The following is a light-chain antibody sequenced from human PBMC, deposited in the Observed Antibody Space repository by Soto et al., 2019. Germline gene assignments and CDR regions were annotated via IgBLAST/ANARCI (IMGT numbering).Light chain of an antibody. J-gene: IGLJ2*01. CDR2: DXG. CDR1: SSDVGGYNY. V-gene: IGLV2-14*01. CDR3: SSYTSNSTYVV. Sequence: QSALTQPASVSGSPGQSITISCTGTSSDVGGYNYVSWYQQHPGNAPKLMIYDXGNRPSGXXNGFSGSKSGNTASLTISGLQAEDEADYYCSSYTSNSTYVVFGGGTKVTVL.